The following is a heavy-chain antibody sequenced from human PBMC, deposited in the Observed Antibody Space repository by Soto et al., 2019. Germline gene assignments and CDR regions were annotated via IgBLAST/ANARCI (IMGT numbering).Heavy chain of an antibody. V-gene: IGHV4-39*01. CDR2: IYYSGST. J-gene: IGHJ4*02. CDR1: GGSISSSSYY. Sequence: QLQLQESGPGLVKPSETLSLTCTVSGGSISSSSYYWGWIRQPPGKGLEWIGSIYYSGSTHYNPSLKSRVTISVDTSKNQFSLKLSSVTAADTAVYYCARHFSYYDSSGYYYHFDCWGQGTLVTVSS. D-gene: IGHD3-22*01. CDR3: ARHFSYYDSSGYYYHFDC.